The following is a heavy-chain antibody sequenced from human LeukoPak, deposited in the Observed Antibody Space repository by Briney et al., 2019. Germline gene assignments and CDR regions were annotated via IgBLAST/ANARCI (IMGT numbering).Heavy chain of an antibody. V-gene: IGHV4-59*08. CDR3: ASHGLLWFGERQGGFGGMDV. J-gene: IGHJ6*02. D-gene: IGHD3-10*01. CDR1: GASFTSHY. Sequence: SETLSLTCSVSGASFTSHYWGWIRQSPGKGPEWIGHLYYSGKTTHSPSFEGRVTIPVDTSRKQISRKLSSWAAANTAVNYCASHGLLWFGERQGGFGGMDVWGQGTTVTVSS. CDR2: LYYSGKT.